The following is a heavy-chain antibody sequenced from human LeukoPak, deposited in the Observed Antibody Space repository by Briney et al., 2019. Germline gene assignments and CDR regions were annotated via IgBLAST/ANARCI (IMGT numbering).Heavy chain of an antibody. CDR2: INHSGST. CDR1: GGSFSGYY. Sequence: SETLSLTCAVYGGSFSGYYWSWIRQPPGKGLEWIGEINHSGSTNYNPSLKSRVTISVDTSKNQFSLKLSSVTAADTAVYYCVRRSVVVVAVTRKAFDIWGQGTMVTVSS. V-gene: IGHV4-34*01. D-gene: IGHD2-15*01. CDR3: VRRSVVVVAVTRKAFDI. J-gene: IGHJ3*02.